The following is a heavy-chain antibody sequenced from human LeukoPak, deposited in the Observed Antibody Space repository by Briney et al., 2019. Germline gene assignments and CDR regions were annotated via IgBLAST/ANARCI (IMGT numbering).Heavy chain of an antibody. CDR1: GGSISSSNW. D-gene: IGHD6-13*01. J-gene: IGHJ4*02. CDR2: IYHSGSA. CDR3: ARLFGSYSSSFDY. V-gene: IGHV4-4*02. Sequence: PSETLSLTCAVSGGSISSSNWWSWVRQPPGKGLEWIGEIYHSGSANYNPSLKSRVTISVDKSKNQFSLKLSSVTAADTAVYYCARLFGSYSSSFDYWGQGTLVTVSS.